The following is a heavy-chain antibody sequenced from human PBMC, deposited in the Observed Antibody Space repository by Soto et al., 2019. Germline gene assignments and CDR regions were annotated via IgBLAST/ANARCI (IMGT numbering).Heavy chain of an antibody. CDR3: ARSWGNGWYYFDY. V-gene: IGHV4-59*01. J-gene: IGHJ4*02. D-gene: IGHD6-19*01. CDR1: GGSISSYD. Sequence: SETLSLTCTVSGGSISSYDWTWIRQPPGKGLEWIGYISYTGTINYNPSLKSRVTISVDTSKNQFSLRLTSVTAAGTAVYYCARSWGNGWYYFDYWGQGILVTVSS. CDR2: ISYTGTI.